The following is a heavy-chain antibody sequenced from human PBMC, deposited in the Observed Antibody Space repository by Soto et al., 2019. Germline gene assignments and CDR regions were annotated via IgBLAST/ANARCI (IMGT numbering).Heavy chain of an antibody. J-gene: IGHJ4*02. CDR2: IYYRGST. CDR3: ARGDSGYYDSSGYYSY. D-gene: IGHD3-22*01. V-gene: IGHV4-31*03. CDR1: GGSISSGGYY. Sequence: QVQLQESGPGLVKPSQTLSLTCTVSGGSISSGGYYWSWIRQHPGKGLEWIGSIYYRGSTYYNPSLKSRVTISVDTSKNQSSLKLSSVTAADTAVYYCARGDSGYYDSSGYYSYWGQGTLVTVSS.